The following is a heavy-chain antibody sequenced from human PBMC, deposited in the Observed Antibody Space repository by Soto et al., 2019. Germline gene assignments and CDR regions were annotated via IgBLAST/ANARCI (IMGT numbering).Heavy chain of an antibody. CDR2: IKSKTDGGTT. CDR3: TTGPPITETTLSNY. D-gene: IGHD1-7*01. J-gene: IGHJ4*02. Sequence: EVQLVESGGGLVKPGGSLRLSCAASGFTFSNAWMNWVRQAPGKGLEWVGRIKSKTDGGTTDYAAPVKGRFTISRDDSKNTLYLQMNSLKTEDTAVYYCTTGPPITETTLSNYWGQGTLVTVSS. V-gene: IGHV3-15*07. CDR1: GFTFSNAW.